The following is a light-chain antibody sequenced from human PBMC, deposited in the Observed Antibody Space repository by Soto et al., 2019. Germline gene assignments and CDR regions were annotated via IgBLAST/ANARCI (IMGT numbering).Light chain of an antibody. CDR2: AAS. V-gene: IGKV1-39*01. CDR3: QQTLTTLSWT. Sequence: DIQMTQSPSSLSASVGDRVVIACRASQSINNYLNWYQQKPWNVPNLLIYAASILQSRVPSRFSGSGSGADFTLTISSLQHEDFAVYYCQQTLTTLSWTFGHGTKVEIK. CDR1: QSINNY. J-gene: IGKJ1*01.